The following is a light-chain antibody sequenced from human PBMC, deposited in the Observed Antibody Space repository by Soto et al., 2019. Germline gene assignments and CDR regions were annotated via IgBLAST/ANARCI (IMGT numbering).Light chain of an antibody. J-gene: IGLJ1*01. CDR1: SRDVGGQNY. Sequence: QSALTQPPSASGSPGQSVAISCTGTSRDVGGQNYVSWYQQHPGKAPKLIIYAVSNRPSGVPDRFSGSKSGNTASLTISGLRAEDEADYYCCSHAGKSNHVFGTGTKLTVL. V-gene: IGLV2-8*01. CDR2: AVS. CDR3: CSHAGKSNHV.